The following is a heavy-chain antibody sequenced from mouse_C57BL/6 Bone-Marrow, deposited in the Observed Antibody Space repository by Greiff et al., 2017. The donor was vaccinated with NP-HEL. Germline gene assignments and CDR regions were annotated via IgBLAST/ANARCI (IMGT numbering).Heavy chain of an antibody. J-gene: IGHJ1*03. V-gene: IGHV1-82*01. CDR3: ARRSPGRGYVDV. CDR2: IYPGDGDT. D-gene: IGHD4-1*01. Sequence: QAQLKQSGPELVKPGASVKISCKASGYAFSSSWMNWVKQRPGKGLEWIGRIYPGDGDTNYNGKFKGKATLTADKSSTTAYMQLSRLTSEDSAVYVCARRSPGRGYVDVWGTGTTVTVSA. CDR1: GYAFSSSW.